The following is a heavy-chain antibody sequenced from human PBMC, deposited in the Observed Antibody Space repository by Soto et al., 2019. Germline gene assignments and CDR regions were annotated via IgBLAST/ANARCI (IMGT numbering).Heavy chain of an antibody. J-gene: IGHJ4*02. CDR3: AREGSLGAVAGTILPYYFDY. V-gene: IGHV3-30-3*01. CDR2: ISYDGSNK. CDR1: GFTFSSYA. D-gene: IGHD6-19*01. Sequence: QVQLVESGGGVVQPGRSLRLSCAASGFTFSSYAMHWVRQAPGKGLEWVAVISYDGSNKYYADSVKGRFTISGDNSKNTLYLQMNSLRAEDTAVYYCAREGSLGAVAGTILPYYFDYWGQGTLVTVSS.